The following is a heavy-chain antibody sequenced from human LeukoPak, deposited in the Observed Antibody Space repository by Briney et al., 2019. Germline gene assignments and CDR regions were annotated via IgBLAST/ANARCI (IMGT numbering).Heavy chain of an antibody. D-gene: IGHD2-8*01. CDR3: ASTSYCTNGVCHPTGAFDI. V-gene: IGHV1-2*02. Sequence: ASVKVSCKASGYTFTGYYMHWVRQAPGQGLEWMGWINPNSGGTNYAQKFQGRVTMTRDTSICTAYMELTRLRSDDTAVYYCASTSYCTNGVCHPTGAFDIWGQGTMVTVSS. CDR2: INPNSGGT. CDR1: GYTFTGYY. J-gene: IGHJ3*02.